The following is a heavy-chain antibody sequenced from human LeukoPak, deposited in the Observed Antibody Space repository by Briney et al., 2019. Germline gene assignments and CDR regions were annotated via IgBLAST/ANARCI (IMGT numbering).Heavy chain of an antibody. Sequence: GRSLRLSCRASGFTFGNYDMHWVRQAPGKGQEWVTTIRYDGSTEDYADSVKGRFTISRDNFKNTLYLQMNSLRAEDTAVYYCARDPSGPPDYWGQGTLVTVSS. CDR1: GFTFGNYD. CDR2: IRYDGSTE. J-gene: IGHJ4*02. D-gene: IGHD2-8*02. CDR3: ARDPSGPPDY. V-gene: IGHV3-33*01.